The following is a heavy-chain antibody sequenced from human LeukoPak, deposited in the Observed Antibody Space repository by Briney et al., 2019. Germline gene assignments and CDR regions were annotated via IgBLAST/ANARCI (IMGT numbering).Heavy chain of an antibody. D-gene: IGHD5-24*01. V-gene: IGHV4-59*08. CDR2: IYYSGST. Sequence: SETLSLTCTVSGASISSHYWTWIRQPPGKGLQWIGHIYYSGSTNYNPSLKGRVTISVDMSKNQFSLKLSSVTAADTAVYYCACRDGTEWGQGTLVTVSS. CDR1: GASISSHY. CDR3: ACRDGTE. J-gene: IGHJ4*02.